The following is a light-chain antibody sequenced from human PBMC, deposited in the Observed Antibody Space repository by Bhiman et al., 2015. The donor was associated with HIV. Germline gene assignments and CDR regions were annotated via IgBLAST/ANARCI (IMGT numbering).Light chain of an antibody. CDR3: QSADSSGTFLNWV. CDR2: KDT. J-gene: IGLJ3*02. CDR1: ALPRQF. V-gene: IGLV3-25*03. Sequence: SYELTQPPSVSVSPGQTARITCSGHALPRQFWYQQKPGQAPVLMIYKDTKRPSGIPERFSGSSSGTTVTLTISGVQAEDEADYYCQSADSSGTFLNWVFGGGTKLTVL.